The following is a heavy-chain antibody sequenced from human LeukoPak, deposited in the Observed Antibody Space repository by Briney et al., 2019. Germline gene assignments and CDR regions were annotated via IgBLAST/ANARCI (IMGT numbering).Heavy chain of an antibody. J-gene: IGHJ6*02. D-gene: IGHD3-22*01. CDR3: ANHKVVNVRSYHFFGMDV. V-gene: IGHV3-23*01. Sequence: GGSLRLSCAASGFTFSNFAMSWVRQAPGKGLEWVSAISGSGGSTYYADSVKGRFTISRDNSKSTMYLQMNSLRAEDTAVYYCANHKVVNVRSYHFFGMDVWGQGTTVTVSS. CDR2: ISGSGGST. CDR1: GFTFSNFA.